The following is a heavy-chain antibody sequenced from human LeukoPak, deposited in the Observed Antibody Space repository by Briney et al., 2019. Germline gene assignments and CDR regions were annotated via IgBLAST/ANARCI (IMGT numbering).Heavy chain of an antibody. J-gene: IGHJ4*02. V-gene: IGHV1-69*05. CDR3: ARSTMYYYDSSGRADY. Sequence: SVKVSRKASGGTFSSYAISWVRQAPGQALEWMGRIIPIFGTANYAQKFQGRVTITTNESTSTAYMELSSLRSEDTAVYYCARSTMYYYDSSGRADYWGQGTLVTVSS. D-gene: IGHD3-22*01. CDR1: GGTFSSYA. CDR2: IIPIFGTA.